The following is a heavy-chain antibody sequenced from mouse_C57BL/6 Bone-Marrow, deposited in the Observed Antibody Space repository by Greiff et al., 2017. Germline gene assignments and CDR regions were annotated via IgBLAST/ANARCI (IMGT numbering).Heavy chain of an antibody. CDR2: IDPSDSET. CDR1: GYTFTSYW. V-gene: IGHV1-52*01. J-gene: IGHJ2*01. Sequence: VQLQQPGAELVRPGSSVKLSCKASGYTFTSYWMHWVKQRPIQGLEWIGNIDPSDSETHYNQKFKDKDTLTVDKSSSTAYMQLSSLTSEDSAVYYCARGGFTDYWGQGTTLTVSS. CDR3: ARGGFTDY.